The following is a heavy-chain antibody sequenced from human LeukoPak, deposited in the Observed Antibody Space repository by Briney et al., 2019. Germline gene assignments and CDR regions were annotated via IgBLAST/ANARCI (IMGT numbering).Heavy chain of an antibody. CDR2: IFYNERT. V-gene: IGHV4-61*08. D-gene: IGHD2-2*01. CDR1: GDSITSGDYY. J-gene: IGHJ3*02. CDR3: VKSNSRYQPWTLDI. Sequence: PSETLSLTCTVSGDSITSGDYYWSWIRQPPGKGLEGIGYIFYNERTSYKPSLKSRVTITVDTSNNQPSLKVNSVTAADTAMDYCVKSNSRYQPWTLDIWGRGTMVTVSS.